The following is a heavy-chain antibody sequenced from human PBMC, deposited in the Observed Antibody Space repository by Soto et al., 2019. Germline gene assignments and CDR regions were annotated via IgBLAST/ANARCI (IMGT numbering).Heavy chain of an antibody. D-gene: IGHD3-3*01. CDR3: ARWSYLDY. CDR1: GFSFGSYA. CDR2: ISGSDGKT. V-gene: IGHV3-23*01. J-gene: IGHJ4*02. Sequence: GSLRLSCAASGFSFGSYAVSWVRQAPGKGLEWVSTISGSDGKTFYADAVKGRFSISRDTSQNTLYLQMNSLRADDTAIYYCARWSYLDYWGQGTRVTVSS.